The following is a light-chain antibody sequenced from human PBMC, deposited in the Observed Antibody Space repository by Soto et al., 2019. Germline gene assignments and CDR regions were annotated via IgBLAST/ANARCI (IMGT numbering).Light chain of an antibody. CDR3: QQVDSFPLT. Sequence: DIQMTQSPSSVSASVGDRITITCRASQDISRWLAWYQQKPGRAPNLLIYTASTLESGVPSRFSGSGSGTDFTLTISNLQPEDIATYYCQQVDSFPLTFGGGTKVEFK. CDR1: QDISRW. CDR2: TAS. V-gene: IGKV1D-12*01. J-gene: IGKJ4*01.